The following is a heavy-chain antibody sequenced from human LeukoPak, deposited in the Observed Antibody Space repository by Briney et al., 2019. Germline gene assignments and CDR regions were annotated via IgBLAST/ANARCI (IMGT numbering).Heavy chain of an antibody. D-gene: IGHD2-2*01. V-gene: IGHV3-20*04. Sequence: GGSLGLSCTASGFAFAEHGMSWVRQVPGKGLEWVSGINWSGGSTGYADPLRGRFTISRDNAKNPLYLQMDSLRAEDTALYYCARAPITSPFYFDYWGQGTLVTVSS. CDR3: ARAPITSPFYFDY. CDR2: INWSGGST. J-gene: IGHJ4*02. CDR1: GFAFAEHG.